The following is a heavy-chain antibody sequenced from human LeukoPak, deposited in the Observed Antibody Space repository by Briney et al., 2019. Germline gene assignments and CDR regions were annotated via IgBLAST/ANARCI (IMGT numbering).Heavy chain of an antibody. D-gene: IGHD1-26*01. CDR1: GGSISSYY. CDR3: ARDSPLGPLWFDP. J-gene: IGHJ5*02. Sequence: PSETLSLTCTVSGGSISSYYRSWIRQPPGKGLEWIGYIYYSGSTNYNPSLKSRVTISVDTSKNQFSLKLSSVTAADTAVYYCARDSPLGPLWFDPWGQGTLVTVSS. V-gene: IGHV4-59*01. CDR2: IYYSGST.